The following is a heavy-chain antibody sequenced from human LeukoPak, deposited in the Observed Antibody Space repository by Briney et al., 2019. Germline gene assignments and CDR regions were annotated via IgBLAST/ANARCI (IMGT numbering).Heavy chain of an antibody. CDR1: GGTFSSYA. CDR2: IIPIFGTA. V-gene: IGHV1-69*01. CDR3: ARDRSIAVAGYFDY. Sequence: SVKVSCKASGGTFSSYAISWVRQAPGQGLEWMGGIIPIFGTANYAQKLQGRVTITADESTSTAYMELSSLRSEDTAVYYCARDRSIAVAGYFDYWGQGTLVTVSS. D-gene: IGHD6-19*01. J-gene: IGHJ4*02.